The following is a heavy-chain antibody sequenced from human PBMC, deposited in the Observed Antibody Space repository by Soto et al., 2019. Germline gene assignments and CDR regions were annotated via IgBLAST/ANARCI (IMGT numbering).Heavy chain of an antibody. CDR2: ISAYNGNT. Sequence: GASVKVSCKTSGYTFTSSGISWVRQAPGQGLEWMGWISAYNGNTDYAQKFQGRVIMTTDTSTSTVYMELSSLRSEDTAVYYCARGYYDILTGYSPYYYYYMDVWGKGTTVTVSS. CDR3: ARGYYDILTGYSPYYYYYMDV. V-gene: IGHV1-18*01. D-gene: IGHD3-9*01. CDR1: GYTFTSSG. J-gene: IGHJ6*03.